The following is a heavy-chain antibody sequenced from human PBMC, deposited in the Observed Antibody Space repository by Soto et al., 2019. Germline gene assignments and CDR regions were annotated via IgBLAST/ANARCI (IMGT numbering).Heavy chain of an antibody. D-gene: IGHD3-22*01. CDR1: GGTFSIYA. CDR2: IIPIFGTA. V-gene: IGHV1-69*13. CDR3: ASYDSSGYYLSYAFDI. J-gene: IGHJ3*02. Sequence: SVKVSCKASGGTFSIYAISCVRQAPGQGLEWMGGIIPIFGTANYAQKFQGRVTITADESTSTAYMELSSLRSEDTAVYYCASYDSSGYYLSYAFDIWGQGTMVTVSS.